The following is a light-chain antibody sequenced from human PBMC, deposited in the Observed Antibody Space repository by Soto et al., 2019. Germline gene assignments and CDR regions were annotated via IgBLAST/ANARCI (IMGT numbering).Light chain of an antibody. V-gene: IGKV3-20*01. CDR2: GAS. CDR1: QSVSSNY. Sequence: IVLTQSPGTLSLSPGERATLSCRASQSVSSNYLAWYQQKPGQAPRLLIYGASSRAPGTPDRFSGSRSGTDFSLTISRLEPEDFAVYFCQRYGSSVTFGGGTKVDIK. J-gene: IGKJ4*01. CDR3: QRYGSSVT.